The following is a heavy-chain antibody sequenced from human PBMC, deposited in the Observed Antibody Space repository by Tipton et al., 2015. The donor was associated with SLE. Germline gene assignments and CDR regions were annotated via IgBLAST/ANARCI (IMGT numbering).Heavy chain of an antibody. D-gene: IGHD1-26*01. J-gene: IGHJ3*02. V-gene: IGHV3-30*02. Sequence: SLRLSCATSGFTFRSYDMQWVRQAPGKGLESVAFIRNDGNNKYYADSVKGRFTISRDNSKDTVYLQINSLRAEDTAVYYCARATAILDAFDIWGQGTTVTVSS. CDR3: ARATAILDAFDI. CDR1: GFTFRSYD. CDR2: IRNDGNNK.